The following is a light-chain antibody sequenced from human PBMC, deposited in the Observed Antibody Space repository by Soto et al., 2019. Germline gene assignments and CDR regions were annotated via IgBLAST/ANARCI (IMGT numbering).Light chain of an antibody. CDR3: QRRNNWPPGLT. Sequence: EIVLTQSPAILSLSPGERATLSCRASQSVSSFLAWYQQKPGQAPRLVMYDTSKRATGIPARFSGSGSGTDFTLTISSLEPEDFAIYYCQRRNNWPPGLTFGGGTTVEF. V-gene: IGKV3-11*01. CDR2: DTS. J-gene: IGKJ4*01. CDR1: QSVSSF.